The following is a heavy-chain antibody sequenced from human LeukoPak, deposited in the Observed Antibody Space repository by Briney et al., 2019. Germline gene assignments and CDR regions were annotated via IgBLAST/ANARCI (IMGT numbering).Heavy chain of an antibody. CDR3: AREVVVVVAATQGAFDI. CDR2: IIPIFGTA. V-gene: IGHV1-69*05. J-gene: IGHJ3*02. CDR1: GGTFSSYA. D-gene: IGHD2-15*01. Sequence: SVKVSCKASGGTFSSYAISWVRQAPGQGLEWMGRIIPIFGTANYAQKFQGRVTITTDESASTAYMELSSLRSEDTAVYYCAREVVVVVAATQGAFDIWGQGTMVTVSS.